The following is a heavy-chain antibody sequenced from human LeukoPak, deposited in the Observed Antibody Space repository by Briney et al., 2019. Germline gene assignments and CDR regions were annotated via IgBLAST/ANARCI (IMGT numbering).Heavy chain of an antibody. CDR2: ARNKVNSYTT. Sequence: GGSLRLSYAASGFTFSDHYMDWVRQAPGKGLEWVGRARNKVNSYTTEYAAAVQGRFSISRDDSKNPLYLQLNSLKTEDTALYYCARSHYQSSDYFDEDAFDIWGQGTMVTVSS. J-gene: IGHJ3*02. CDR1: GFTFSDHY. V-gene: IGHV3-72*01. D-gene: IGHD3-22*01. CDR3: ARSHYQSSDYFDEDAFDI.